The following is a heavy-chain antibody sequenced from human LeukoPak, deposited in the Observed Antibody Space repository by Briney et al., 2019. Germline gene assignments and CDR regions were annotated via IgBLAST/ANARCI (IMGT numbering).Heavy chain of an antibody. V-gene: IGHV1-46*01. Sequence: ALVKLSCTPSGPTYTPSYMLWLRQAPGQGVEWMAIINPSGRSTSYPPKFQVRVTITRDTSTTPLHMELSSLRSEDTAVYYCAREPPTSLSAFDIWGQGTMVNGSS. CDR2: INPSGRST. CDR1: GPTYTPSY. J-gene: IGHJ3*02. CDR3: AREPPTSLSAFDI.